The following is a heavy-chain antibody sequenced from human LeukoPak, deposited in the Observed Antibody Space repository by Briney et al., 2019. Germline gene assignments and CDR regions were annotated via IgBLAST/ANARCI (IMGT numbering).Heavy chain of an antibody. CDR2: IGSSSSGTPI. V-gene: IGHV3-11*01. CDR3: ARENQFSTGWTPPGY. J-gene: IGHJ4*02. Sequence: GGSLRLSCAASGFSVSDYYMTWIRQAPGKGLEWVSYIGSSSSGTPIYYPDSVRGRFTIPRDTAKNSLYLQMNSLTAEDTAIYYCARENQFSTGWTPPGYWGQGTLVTVSS. CDR1: GFSVSDYY. D-gene: IGHD6-19*01.